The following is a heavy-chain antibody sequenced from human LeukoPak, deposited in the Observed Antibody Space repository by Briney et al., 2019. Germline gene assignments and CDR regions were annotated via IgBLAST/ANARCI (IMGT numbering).Heavy chain of an antibody. CDR1: GFIFSSYS. CDR2: ISSGSSTI. Sequence: PGGSLRLSCAASGFIFSSYSMNWVRQAPGKGLEWVSYISSGSSTIYYADSVKGRFTISRDNAKNTLYLQMNSLRAEDTAVYYCAKKDDYVWGTYPYYFDYWGQGTLVTVSS. V-gene: IGHV3-48*01. J-gene: IGHJ4*02. D-gene: IGHD3-16*01. CDR3: AKKDDYVWGTYPYYFDY.